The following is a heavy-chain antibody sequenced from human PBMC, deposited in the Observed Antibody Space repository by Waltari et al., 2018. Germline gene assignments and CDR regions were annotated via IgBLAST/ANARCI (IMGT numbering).Heavy chain of an antibody. V-gene: IGHV4-34*01. D-gene: IGHD2-21*02. CDR1: GGSFSGYY. CDR2: INHSGST. CDR3: ARFVKVTLHNYYYYYGMDV. J-gene: IGHJ6*02. Sequence: QVQLQQWGAGLLKPSETLSLTCAVYGGSFSGYYWSWIRQPPGTGLEWKGEINHSGSTNYNPSLKSRVTISVDTSKNQFSLKLSSVTAADTAVYYCARFVKVTLHNYYYYYGMDVWGQGTTVTVSS.